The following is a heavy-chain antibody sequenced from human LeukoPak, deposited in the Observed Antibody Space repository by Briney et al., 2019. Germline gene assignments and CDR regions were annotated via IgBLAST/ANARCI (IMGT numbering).Heavy chain of an antibody. Sequence: SVKVSCKASGYTFTGYYMHWVRQAPGQGLEWMGWINPNSGGTNYAQKFQGRVTMTSDTSISTAYMDLSRLGSDDTAVYYCARSDKCTSCSIDYWGQGTIVPVFS. D-gene: IGHD2-15*01. CDR2: INPNSGGT. V-gene: IGHV1-2*02. J-gene: IGHJ4*02. CDR3: ARSDKCTSCSIDY. CDR1: GYTFTGYY.